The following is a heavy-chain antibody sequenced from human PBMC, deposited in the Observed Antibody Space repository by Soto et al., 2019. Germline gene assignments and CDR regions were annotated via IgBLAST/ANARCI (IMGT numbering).Heavy chain of an antibody. Sequence: GGSLRLSCAVSGFTFRSHEMSWVRQAPGKGLEWLAYITSSGSPRYYAESVKGRFTISRDNAKNSVYLHMSSLRAEDTAIYYCARYSSSWYVSLDSWGQGTLVTVSS. J-gene: IGHJ4*02. CDR2: ITSSGSPR. CDR3: ARYSSSWYVSLDS. D-gene: IGHD6-19*01. V-gene: IGHV3-48*03. CDR1: GFTFRSHE.